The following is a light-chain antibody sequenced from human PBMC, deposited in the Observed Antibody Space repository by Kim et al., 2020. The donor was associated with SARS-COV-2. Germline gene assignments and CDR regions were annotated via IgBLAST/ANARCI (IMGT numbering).Light chain of an antibody. CDR2: DAS. J-gene: IGKJ2*01. V-gene: IGKV3-11*01. CDR3: QQRTNWL. Sequence: LSLAPGDIATHSGRASQSVRSTFAWYQQKPGQPPRLLIYDASKRAAGIPARFSGSGSGTDFTLTISSLEPEDFAVYYCQQRTNWLFGQGTKLEI. CDR1: QSVRST.